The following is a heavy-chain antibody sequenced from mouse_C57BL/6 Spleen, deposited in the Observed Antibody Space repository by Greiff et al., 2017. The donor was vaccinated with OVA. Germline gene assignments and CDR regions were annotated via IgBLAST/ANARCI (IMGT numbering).Heavy chain of an antibody. Sequence: EVMLVESGGGLVKPGGSLKLSCAASGFTFSSYAMSWVRQTPEKRLEWVATISDGGSYTYYPDNVKGRFTISRDNAKNNLYLQMSHLKSEDTAMYYCARKRSNFDYWGQGTTLTVSS. CDR2: ISDGGSYT. V-gene: IGHV5-4*03. CDR1: GFTFSSYA. J-gene: IGHJ2*01. CDR3: ARKRSNFDY.